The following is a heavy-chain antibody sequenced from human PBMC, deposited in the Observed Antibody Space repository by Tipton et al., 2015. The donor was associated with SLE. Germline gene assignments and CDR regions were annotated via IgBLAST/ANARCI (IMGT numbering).Heavy chain of an antibody. CDR2: ISGSGGST. J-gene: IGHJ4*02. D-gene: IGHD2-21*02. Sequence: SLRLSCAASGFTFGRYAMSWVCQAPGKGLEWVSGISGSGGSTYYADSVKGRFTISRDNSKNTLYLQMNSLRAEETAVYYCAKGTLKCDSWGQGTLVTVSS. CDR3: AKGTLKCDS. CDR1: GFTFGRYA. V-gene: IGHV3-23*01.